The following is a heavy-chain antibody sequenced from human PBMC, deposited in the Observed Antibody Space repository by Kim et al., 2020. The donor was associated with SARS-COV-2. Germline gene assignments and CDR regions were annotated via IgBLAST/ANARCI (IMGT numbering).Heavy chain of an antibody. J-gene: IGHJ4*02. CDR1: GGTFSSYA. D-gene: IGHD3-9*01. CDR3: ARDGGYDILTANY. V-gene: IGHV1-69*13. CDR2: IIPIFGAA. Sequence: SVKVSCTASGGTFSSYAFSWVRQAPGQGLEWMGGIIPIFGAANYAQKFQGRVTITADESTSTAYMELSSLRSEDTAVYYCARDGGYDILTANYWGQGTLVTVSS.